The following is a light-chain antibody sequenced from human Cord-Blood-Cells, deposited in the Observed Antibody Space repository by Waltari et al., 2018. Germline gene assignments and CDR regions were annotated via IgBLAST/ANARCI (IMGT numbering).Light chain of an antibody. CDR1: SGSVSISYY. J-gene: IGLJ3*02. Sequence: QTVVTEEPSFSVSPGGTVTLTCGLSSGSVSISYYPSWYQQTPGQAPRTLIYSTNPRSSGVPLLFSASIFENKAALPITRPQADDEFHYYCVLYLGSGISVFGGRANLTVL. CDR2: STN. V-gene: IGLV8-61*01. CDR3: VLYLGSGISV.